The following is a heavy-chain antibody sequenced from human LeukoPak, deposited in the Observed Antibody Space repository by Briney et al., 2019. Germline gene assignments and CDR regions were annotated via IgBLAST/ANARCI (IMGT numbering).Heavy chain of an antibody. V-gene: IGHV1-18*01. J-gene: IGHJ3*02. CDR2: ISAYNGNT. CDR3: ARDLHSSGYYRSDAFDI. D-gene: IGHD3-22*01. CDR1: GFTFTSYR. Sequence: ALVKVSCKASGFTFTSYRITWVRQAPGQGLEWMGWISAYNGNTNYAQKFQGRVIMTTDTSTSTAYMELRSLRSDDTALYYCARDLHSSGYYRSDAFDIWGQGTMVTVSS.